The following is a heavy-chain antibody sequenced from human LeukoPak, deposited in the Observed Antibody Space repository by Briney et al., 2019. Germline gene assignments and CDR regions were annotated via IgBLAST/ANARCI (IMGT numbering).Heavy chain of an antibody. D-gene: IGHD6-13*01. V-gene: IGHV3-7*01. CDR2: INSDGSEG. CDR1: GFTFSGFW. Sequence: GGSLRLSCAVSGFTFSGFWMSWSRQAPGRGLEWVASINSDGSEGYYADVVKGRFTISRDNAKNSVYLQLNSLRAEDTAVYYCARDMGITGADDCWGQGTLVTVSS. J-gene: IGHJ4*02. CDR3: ARDMGITGADDC.